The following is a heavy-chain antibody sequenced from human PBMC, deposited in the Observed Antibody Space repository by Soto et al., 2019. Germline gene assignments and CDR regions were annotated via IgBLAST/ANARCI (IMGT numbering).Heavy chain of an antibody. D-gene: IGHD3-10*01. CDR3: ARDQLAYYYGSGDPADY. Sequence: GGSLRLSCAASGFTFSSYSMNWVRQAPGKGLEWVSYISSSSSTIYYADSVKGRFTISRDNAKNSLYLQMNSLRDEDTAVYYCARDQLAYYYGSGDPADYWGQGTLVTVSS. CDR2: ISSSSSTI. V-gene: IGHV3-48*02. J-gene: IGHJ4*02. CDR1: GFTFSSYS.